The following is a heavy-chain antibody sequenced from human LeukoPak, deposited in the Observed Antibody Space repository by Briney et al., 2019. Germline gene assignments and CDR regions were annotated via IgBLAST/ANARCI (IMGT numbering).Heavy chain of an antibody. CDR2: IYHSGST. CDR3: ARRRNDASDI. J-gene: IGHJ3*02. Sequence: SETLSLTCGVSGGSISSSYWWSWVRQSPGKGLEWIGEIYHSGSTNYNPSLKSRVTISVDQSKNQFSLKLSSVTAADTAVYYCARRRNDASDIWGQGTMVTVSS. V-gene: IGHV4-4*02. CDR1: GGSISSSYW.